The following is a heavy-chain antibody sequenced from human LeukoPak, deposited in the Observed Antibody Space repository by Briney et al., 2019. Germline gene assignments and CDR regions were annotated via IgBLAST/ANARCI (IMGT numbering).Heavy chain of an antibody. CDR1: GFTFDDYA. CDR2: ISWNSKNI. J-gene: IGHJ6*02. D-gene: IGHD6-19*01. Sequence: GRSLRLSCAASGFTFDDYAMFWVRQAPGKGLEWVSGISWNSKNIGYAASVKGRSTISRDNAKNSLYLQMNSLRAEDMAFYYCARGNRDSSGFYYYYGMDVWGQGTTVTVSS. CDR3: ARGNRDSSGFYYYYGMDV. V-gene: IGHV3-9*03.